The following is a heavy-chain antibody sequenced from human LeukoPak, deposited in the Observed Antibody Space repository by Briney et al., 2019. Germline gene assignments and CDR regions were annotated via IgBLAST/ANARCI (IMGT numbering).Heavy chain of an antibody. CDR3: ATYPFDY. CDR1: GDRFSGTNFA. Sequence: SQTLSLTCSVSGDRFSGTNFAMNWIRQSPSGGLEWLGRTIYRAEWHHDYAVSMKGRITSSPDTSRSQFSLQLNSVTPEDTAVYYCATYPFDYWGQGTLVTVSA. D-gene: IGHD3-16*01. J-gene: IGHJ4*02. CDR2: TIYRAEWHH. V-gene: IGHV6-1*01.